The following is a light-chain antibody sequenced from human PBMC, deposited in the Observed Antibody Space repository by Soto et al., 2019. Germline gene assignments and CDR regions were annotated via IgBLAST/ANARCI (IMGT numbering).Light chain of an antibody. CDR3: SSYTSSNTYV. J-gene: IGLJ1*01. Sequence: QSALTQPASVSGSPGQSIAISCTGTSSDVAGYNSVSWYQQHPGKAPKLMIYNVSNRPSGVSDRFSGSKSGNTASLTISGLQAEDEADYYCSSYTSSNTYVFGTGTKLTVL. V-gene: IGLV2-14*03. CDR1: SSDVAGYNS. CDR2: NVS.